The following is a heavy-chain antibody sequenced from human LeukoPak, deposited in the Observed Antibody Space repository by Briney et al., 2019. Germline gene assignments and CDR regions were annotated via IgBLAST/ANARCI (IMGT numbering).Heavy chain of an antibody. Sequence: SETLSLTCTVSGGSISSYYWSWIRQPPGKGLEWIGYIYYSGSTNYSPSLKSRVTISVDTSKNQFSLKLSSVTAADTAVYYCARGGMYSSYSYWGQGTLVTVSS. CDR3: ARGGMYSSYSY. D-gene: IGHD6-19*01. V-gene: IGHV4-59*01. CDR1: GGSISSYY. CDR2: IYYSGST. J-gene: IGHJ4*02.